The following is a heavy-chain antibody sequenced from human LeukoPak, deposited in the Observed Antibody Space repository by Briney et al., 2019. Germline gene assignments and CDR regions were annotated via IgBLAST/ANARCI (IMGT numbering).Heavy chain of an antibody. J-gene: IGHJ6*03. CDR1: DGSISSYY. Sequence: PSETLSLTCTVSDGSISSYYWSWIRQPPGKGLEGIGYIYTSGSTNYNPSLKSRVTISVDTSKNQFSLKLSSVTAADTAVYYCARSSHGTGTTRYYYYYMDVWGKGTTVTVSS. V-gene: IGHV4-4*09. D-gene: IGHD1-1*01. CDR2: IYTSGST. CDR3: ARSSHGTGTTRYYYYYMDV.